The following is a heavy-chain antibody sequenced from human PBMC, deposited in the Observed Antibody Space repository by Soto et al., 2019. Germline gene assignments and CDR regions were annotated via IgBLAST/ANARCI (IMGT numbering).Heavy chain of an antibody. J-gene: IGHJ4*02. D-gene: IGHD7-27*01. V-gene: IGHV4-30-4*01. Sequence: PSETLSLTCTVSGGSISSGDYYWSWIRQPPGKGLEWIGYIYYSGSTYNNPSLKGRVTMSVDTSKNQFSLKLSSVSAADTAVYYCTRGPSGDKVDHWGQGTLVTVSS. CDR1: GGSISSGDYY. CDR2: IYYSGST. CDR3: TRGPSGDKVDH.